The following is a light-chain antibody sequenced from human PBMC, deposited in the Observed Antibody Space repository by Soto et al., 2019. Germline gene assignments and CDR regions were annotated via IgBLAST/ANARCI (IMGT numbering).Light chain of an antibody. Sequence: IVLTQSPGTLSLSPGERATLSCRASQSVTSDYLAWYQQKPGQPARLLIYGASNRATAIADRFSGSGSATDFTLTISRVDPEDFAVYYCQQYGSSPYTFGQETRLDI. V-gene: IGKV3-20*01. J-gene: IGKJ2*01. CDR3: QQYGSSPYT. CDR2: GAS. CDR1: QSVTSDY.